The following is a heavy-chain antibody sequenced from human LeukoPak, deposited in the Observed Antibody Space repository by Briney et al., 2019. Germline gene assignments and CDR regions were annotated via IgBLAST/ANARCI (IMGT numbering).Heavy chain of an antibody. CDR1: GYTFTDNY. CDR3: AREGDYGGLYYFDY. D-gene: IGHD4/OR15-4a*01. V-gene: IGHV1-2*06. J-gene: IGHJ4*02. Sequence: ASVKVSCKASGYTFTDNYIHWVRQAPGQGLEWMGRINPNSGGTNYAQKFQGRVTMTRDTSISTAYMELSRLRSDDTAVYYCAREGDYGGLYYFDYWGQGTLVTVSS. CDR2: INPNSGGT.